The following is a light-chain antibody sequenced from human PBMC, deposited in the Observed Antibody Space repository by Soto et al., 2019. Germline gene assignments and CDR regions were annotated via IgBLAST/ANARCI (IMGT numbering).Light chain of an antibody. Sequence: EILLTQSPSSLSSSLGERVTLTCRASQSINNYLAWYQQKPGQAPRLLIYDASCMATGVPSRFSGSGSGTDFTLTISSLEPEDFAIYYCQQRYSSPATFGPGTKVDIK. J-gene: IGKJ3*01. CDR1: QSINNY. CDR2: DAS. CDR3: QQRYSSPAT. V-gene: IGKV3-11*01.